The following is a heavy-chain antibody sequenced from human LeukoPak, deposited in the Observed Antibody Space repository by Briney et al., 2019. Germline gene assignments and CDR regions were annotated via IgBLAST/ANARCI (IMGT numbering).Heavy chain of an antibody. V-gene: IGHV3-23*01. CDR2: ISGSGYKT. CDR3: AKEGAYCGGDCYVLDY. Sequence: PGGSLRLSCAASGFTFSNHAMNWVRQAPGKGLEWVSAISGSGYKTFYADSVKGRFTISRDNSKNTLYLQMNSLGAEDTAVYYCAKEGAYCGGDCYVLDYWGQGTLVTVSS. D-gene: IGHD2-21*02. J-gene: IGHJ4*02. CDR1: GFTFSNHA.